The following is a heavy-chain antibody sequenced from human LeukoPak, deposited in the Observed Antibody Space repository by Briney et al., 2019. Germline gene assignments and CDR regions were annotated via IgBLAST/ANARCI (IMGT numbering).Heavy chain of an antibody. D-gene: IGHD6-13*01. CDR2: IVVGSGNT. CDR3: AAAGAAAGMVFDP. Sequence: SVKVSCKASGFTFTSSAMQWVRQARGQRLEWIGWIVVGSGNTNYAQKFQERVTITRDMSTSTAYMELSSLRSEDTAVYYCAAAGAAAGMVFDPWGQGTLVTVSS. J-gene: IGHJ5*02. V-gene: IGHV1-58*02. CDR1: GFTFTSSA.